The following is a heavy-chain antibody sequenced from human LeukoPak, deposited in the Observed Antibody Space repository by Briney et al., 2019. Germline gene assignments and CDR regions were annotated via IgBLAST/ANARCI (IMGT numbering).Heavy chain of an antibody. D-gene: IGHD2-2*01. CDR3: ARAKDIVVVPAHLDGY. V-gene: IGHV3-7*01. CDR2: IKQDGSEK. CDR1: GGSLSGYF. J-gene: IGHJ4*02. Sequence: ETLSLTCAVYGGSLSGYFWSWIRQPPGKGLEWVANIKQDGSEKYYVDSVKGRFTISRDNAKNSLYLQMNSLRAEDTAVYYCARAKDIVVVPAHLDGYLGQGTLVTVSS.